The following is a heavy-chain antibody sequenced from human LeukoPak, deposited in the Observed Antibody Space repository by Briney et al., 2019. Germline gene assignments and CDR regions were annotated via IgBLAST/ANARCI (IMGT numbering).Heavy chain of an antibody. CDR2: IYNSGRST. D-gene: IGHD3-9*01. Sequence: SETLSLTCTVSGGSISIYYWNWIRQPPGKGLEWIGDIYNSGRSTTYSPSLKSPVTISVATSKTQFSLTLSSVPAADTAVYFCVRDRALTYWGQGTLVTVSS. CDR3: VRDRALTY. V-gene: IGHV4-59*01. J-gene: IGHJ4*02. CDR1: GGSISIYY.